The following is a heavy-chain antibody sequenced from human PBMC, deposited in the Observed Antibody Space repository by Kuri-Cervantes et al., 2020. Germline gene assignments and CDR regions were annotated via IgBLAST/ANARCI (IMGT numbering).Heavy chain of an antibody. CDR1: GFTFSSYG. Sequence: GSLKISCAASGFTFSSYGMHWVRQAPGKGLEWVAVIWYDGSNKYYADSVKGRFTISRDNSKNTLYLQMNSLRAEDTAVYYCASAWGGAKGNDVALGFDPWGQGTLVTVSS. D-gene: IGHD1-1*01. CDR3: ASAWGGAKGNDVALGFDP. CDR2: IWYDGSNK. J-gene: IGHJ5*02. V-gene: IGHV3-33*01.